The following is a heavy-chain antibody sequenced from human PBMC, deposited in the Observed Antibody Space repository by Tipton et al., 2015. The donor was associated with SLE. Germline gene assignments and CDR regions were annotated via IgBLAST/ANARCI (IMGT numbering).Heavy chain of an antibody. V-gene: IGHV3-30*04. J-gene: IGHJ3*02. D-gene: IGHD2-21*01. CDR1: GFTFSSYA. CDR2: ISYDGSNK. CDR3: ARDLDIVVVSDAFDI. Sequence: SLRLSCAASGFTFSSYAMHWVRQAPGKGLEWVAVISYDGSNKYYADSVKGRFTISRDNSKNTLYLQMNSLRAEDTAVYYCARDLDIVVVSDAFDIWGQGTMVTVSS.